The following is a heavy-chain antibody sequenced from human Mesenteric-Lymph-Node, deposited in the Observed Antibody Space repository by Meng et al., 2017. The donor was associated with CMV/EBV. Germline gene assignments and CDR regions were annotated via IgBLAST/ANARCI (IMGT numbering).Heavy chain of an antibody. D-gene: IGHD2-2*01. J-gene: IGHJ4*02. Sequence: SRFNFNNYAIHWVRQAPGRGLEWVAVIWYDASNKDYADSVKGRFTISRDNSKNMLYLQMNSLRVDDTAVYYCARSASTGQLGDFDYWGQGTLVTVSS. CDR3: ARSASTGQLGDFDY. CDR1: RFNFNNYA. CDR2: IWYDASNK. V-gene: IGHV3-33*01.